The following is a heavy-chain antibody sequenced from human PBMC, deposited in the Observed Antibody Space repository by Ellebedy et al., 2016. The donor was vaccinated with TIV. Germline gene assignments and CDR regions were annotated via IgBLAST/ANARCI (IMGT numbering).Heavy chain of an antibody. CDR3: ARGDCSSTSCYAFDY. CDR1: GFTFSSYS. V-gene: IGHV3-21*01. J-gene: IGHJ4*02. Sequence: GESLKISCAASGFTFSSYSTNWVRQAPGKGLEWVSSISSSSSYIYYADSVKGRFTISRDNAKNSLYLQMNSLRAEDTAVYYCARGDCSSTSCYAFDYWGQGTLVTVSS. D-gene: IGHD2-2*01. CDR2: ISSSSSYI.